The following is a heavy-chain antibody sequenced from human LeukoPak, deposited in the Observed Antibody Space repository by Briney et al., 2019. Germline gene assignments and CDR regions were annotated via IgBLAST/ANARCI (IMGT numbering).Heavy chain of an antibody. CDR3: ARGQDYYDSSGYYYVWFDP. Sequence: MPSETLSLTCTVSGYSISTGYYWDWIRQPPGKGLEWIGTFYHGGSTYYNPSLKSRVTISVDTSKNQFSLKLSSVTAADTAVYYCARGQDYYDSSGYYYVWFDPWGQGTLVTVSS. CDR1: GYSISTGYY. J-gene: IGHJ5*02. D-gene: IGHD3-22*01. V-gene: IGHV4-38-2*02. CDR2: FYHGGST.